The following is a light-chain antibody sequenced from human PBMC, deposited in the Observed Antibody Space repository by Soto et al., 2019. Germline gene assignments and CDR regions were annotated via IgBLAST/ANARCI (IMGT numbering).Light chain of an antibody. CDR1: SSDAGGFNF. V-gene: IGLV2-14*01. CDR3: SSYRSGSILYV. J-gene: IGLJ1*01. Sequence: QSALTQPASVSGSPGQSITISCTGTSSDAGGFNFVSWYQQHPGKAPKLVIYEVINRPSGISNRFSGSKSDNTASLTISGLQAEDEADYYCSSYRSGSILYVFGTGTKLTVL. CDR2: EVI.